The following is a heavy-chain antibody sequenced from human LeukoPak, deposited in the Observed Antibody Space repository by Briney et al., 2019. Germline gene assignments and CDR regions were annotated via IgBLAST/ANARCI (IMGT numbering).Heavy chain of an antibody. CDR1: GFGFSDHY. D-gene: IGHD2-15*01. V-gene: IGHV3-11*04. CDR3: AKSEYCSGGSCYSYYYYYGMDV. J-gene: IGHJ6*02. CDR2: ISPSGGDI. Sequence: GESLRLSCAASGFGFSDHYMSWIRQAPGKGPEYISYISPSGGDIAYTDSVKGRFTISRDNAKNSLLLQMDSLRAEDTAVYYCAKSEYCSGGSCYSYYYYYGMDVWGQGTTVTVSS.